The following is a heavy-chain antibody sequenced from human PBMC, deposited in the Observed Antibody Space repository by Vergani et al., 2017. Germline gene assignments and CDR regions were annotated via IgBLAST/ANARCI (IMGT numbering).Heavy chain of an antibody. CDR2: INPSGGST. CDR1: GYTFTSYY. V-gene: IGHV1-46*01. Sequence: QVPLVQSGAEVKKPGASVKVSCKASGYTFTSYYMHWVRQAPGQGLEWMGIINPSGGSTSYAQKFQGRVTMTRDTSTSTVYMELSSLRSEDTAVYYCASTRYCSSTSCFMTYGMDVWGQGTTVTVSS. CDR3: ASTRYCSSTSCFMTYGMDV. J-gene: IGHJ6*02. D-gene: IGHD2-2*01.